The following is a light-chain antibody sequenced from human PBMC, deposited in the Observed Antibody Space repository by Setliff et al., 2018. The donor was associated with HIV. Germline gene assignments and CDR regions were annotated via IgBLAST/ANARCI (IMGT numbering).Light chain of an antibody. V-gene: IGLV2-14*01. CDR2: DVN. CDR3: SSYSSSNTYVV. CDR1: SSDVRAYNY. Sequence: QSVLTQPASVSGSPGQSITISCTGTSSDVRAYNYVSWYQQHPGKAPKLMIYDVNKRPSGVSHRFSGSKSGNTASQTISGLQPEDEADYSCSSYSSSNTYVVFGGGTKVTVL. J-gene: IGLJ2*01.